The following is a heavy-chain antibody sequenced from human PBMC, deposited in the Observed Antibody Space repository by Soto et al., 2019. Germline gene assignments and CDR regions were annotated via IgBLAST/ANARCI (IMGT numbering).Heavy chain of an antibody. CDR3: ARHNTITRNWFDP. V-gene: IGHV4-39*01. D-gene: IGHD3-10*01. CDR2: IYYSGST. CDR1: GGSISSSSYY. J-gene: IGHJ5*02. Sequence: SETLSLTCTVSGGSISSSSYYWGWIRQPPGKGLEWIGSIYYSGSTYYNPSLKSRVTISVDTSKNQFSLKLSSVTAADTAVYYCARHNTITRNWFDPWGQGTLVTVSS.